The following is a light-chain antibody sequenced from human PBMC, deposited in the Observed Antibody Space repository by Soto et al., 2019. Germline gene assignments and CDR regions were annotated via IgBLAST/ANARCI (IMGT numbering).Light chain of an antibody. Sequence: EIVLTQSPAILSLSPGDTATLSCRASQTVSNYLTWYQQKPGQAPSLLIYDTSKRAAGIPARFSGSGSGTDFTLNISSLEPDDFAVYYCQQRSSWPLFVGGTKVEIK. CDR1: QTVSNY. CDR2: DTS. J-gene: IGKJ4*01. CDR3: QQRSSWPL. V-gene: IGKV3-11*01.